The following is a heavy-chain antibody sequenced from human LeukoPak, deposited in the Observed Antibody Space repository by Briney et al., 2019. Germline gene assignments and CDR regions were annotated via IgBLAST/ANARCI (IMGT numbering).Heavy chain of an antibody. CDR2: IHTIGGT. Sequence: SETLSLPCTVSGVSINDFQWSWVRQPPGKGLEWIGNIHTIGGTNYNPSLNSRVTISVDASKSQFSLMVNSVSAADTAVYYCATSNEGKVAPFDHWGQGTLVTVSS. D-gene: IGHD1-1*01. CDR1: GVSINDFQ. J-gene: IGHJ4*02. CDR3: ATSNEGKVAPFDH. V-gene: IGHV4-4*09.